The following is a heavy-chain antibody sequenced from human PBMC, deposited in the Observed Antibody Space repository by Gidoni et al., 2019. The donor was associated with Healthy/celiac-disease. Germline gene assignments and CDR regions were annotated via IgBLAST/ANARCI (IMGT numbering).Heavy chain of an antibody. CDR3: ARDSPGGSYDGKDDYYYYGMDV. CDR1: GYTFTSYG. Sequence: QVQLVQSGAEVKKPGASVKVPCKSSGYTFTSYGISWVRQAPGQGLEWMGWISAYNGNTNYAQKLQGRVNMTTDTSTSTAYMELRSLRSDDTAVYYCARDSPGGSYDGKDDYYYYGMDVWGQGTTVTVSS. J-gene: IGHJ6*02. CDR2: ISAYNGNT. V-gene: IGHV1-18*01. D-gene: IGHD1-26*01.